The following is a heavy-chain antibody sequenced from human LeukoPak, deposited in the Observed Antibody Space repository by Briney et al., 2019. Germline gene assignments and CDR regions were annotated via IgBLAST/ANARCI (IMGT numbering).Heavy chain of an antibody. CDR3: ATYYSYGFGLDY. Sequence: ASVKVSCKASGYTFTGYYMHWVRQAPGQGLEWMGWINPNSGGTNYAQKFQGRVTMTRDTSISTAYMELSSLRSEDTAVYYCATYYSYGFGLDYWGQGTLVTVSS. V-gene: IGHV1-2*02. CDR2: INPNSGGT. CDR1: GYTFTGYY. D-gene: IGHD5-18*01. J-gene: IGHJ4*02.